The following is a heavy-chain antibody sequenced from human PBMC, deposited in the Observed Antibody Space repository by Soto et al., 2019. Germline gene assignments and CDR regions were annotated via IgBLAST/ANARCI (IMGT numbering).Heavy chain of an antibody. CDR3: ARDYGHDCSGGNCYFYF. D-gene: IGHD2-15*01. CDR1: GGTFSTYS. V-gene: IGHV1-69*01. CDR2: INPFFGAA. Sequence: QVQLVQSGAEVKKPGSSVKVSCKASGGTFSTYSINWVRQAPGQGLGWMGGINPFFGAANYAQKFQGRVTITADESTSTAHMELSSLRSDDTAVYYCARDYGHDCSGGNCYFYFWGQGTLVTVSS. J-gene: IGHJ4*02.